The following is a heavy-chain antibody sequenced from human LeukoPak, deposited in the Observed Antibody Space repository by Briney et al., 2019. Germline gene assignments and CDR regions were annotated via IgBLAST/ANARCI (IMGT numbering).Heavy chain of an antibody. V-gene: IGHV3-49*04. J-gene: IGHJ6*03. CDR1: GFTFSSYE. CDR2: VRSKAFGGTT. Sequence: PGGSLRLSCAASGFTFSSYEMNWVRQAPGKGLEWVGFVRSKAFGGTTEYAASVKGRFTISRDDSKSIAYLQMNSLKTEDTAVYYCTRQSGGDTVIGYYYYMDVWGKGTTVTISS. D-gene: IGHD3-22*01. CDR3: TRQSGGDTVIGYYYYMDV.